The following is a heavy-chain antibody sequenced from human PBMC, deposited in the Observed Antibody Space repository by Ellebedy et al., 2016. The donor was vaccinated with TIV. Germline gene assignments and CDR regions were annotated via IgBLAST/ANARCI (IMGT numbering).Heavy chain of an antibody. D-gene: IGHD4-17*01. J-gene: IGHJ6*02. Sequence: MPSETLSLTCTVSGGSISSSSYYWGWIRQPPGKGLEWIGSIYYSGSTYYNPSLKSRVTISVDTSKNQFSLKLSSVTAADTAVYYCARDTVTRLYYYYGMDVWGQGTTVTVSS. CDR1: GGSISSSSYY. CDR3: ARDTVTRLYYYYGMDV. V-gene: IGHV4-39*01. CDR2: IYYSGST.